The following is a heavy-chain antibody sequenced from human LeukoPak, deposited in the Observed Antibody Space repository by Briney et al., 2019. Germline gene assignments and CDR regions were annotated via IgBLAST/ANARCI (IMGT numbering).Heavy chain of an antibody. Sequence: GGSLRLSCAASGFSFSVYWMHWVRQAPGKGPVWVSRIKTDGSITDYADFVKGRFTISRDNAKNTLYLQMNSLRAEDTAVYYCARGLAAARWPLGSYNWFDPWGQGTLVTVSS. V-gene: IGHV3-74*01. CDR1: GFSFSVYW. CDR2: IKTDGSIT. J-gene: IGHJ5*02. D-gene: IGHD6-13*01. CDR3: ARGLAAARWPLGSYNWFDP.